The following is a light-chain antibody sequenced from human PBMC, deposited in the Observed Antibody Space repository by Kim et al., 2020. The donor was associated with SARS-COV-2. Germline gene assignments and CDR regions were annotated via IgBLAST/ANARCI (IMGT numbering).Light chain of an antibody. J-gene: IGLJ1*01. V-gene: IGLV2-11*01. CDR2: DVS. CDR3: CSYAGSYTYV. CDR1: SSDVGGYNY. Sequence: SSTISCTGTSSDVGGYNYVSRYPQHPGKAPKLMIYDVSKRPSGVPDRFSGSKSGNTASLTISGLQAEDEADYYCCSYAGSYTYVFGTGTKVTVL.